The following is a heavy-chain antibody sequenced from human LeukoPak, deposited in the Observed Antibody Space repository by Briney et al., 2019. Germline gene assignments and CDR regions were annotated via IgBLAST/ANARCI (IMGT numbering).Heavy chain of an antibody. Sequence: SVKVSCKASGGTFSSYTISWVRQAPGQGLEWMGRIIPILGIANYAQKFQGRVTITADKATSTAYMELSSLRSEDTAVYYCARDIDDGAFDIWGQGTMVTVSS. J-gene: IGHJ3*02. V-gene: IGHV1-69*04. D-gene: IGHD1-1*01. CDR1: GGTFSSYT. CDR2: IIPILGIA. CDR3: ARDIDDGAFDI.